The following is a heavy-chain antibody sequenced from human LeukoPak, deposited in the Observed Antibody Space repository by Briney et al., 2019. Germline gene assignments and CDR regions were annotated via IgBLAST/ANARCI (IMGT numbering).Heavy chain of an antibody. V-gene: IGHV3-21*01. CDR2: ISSSSSYI. Sequence: PGGSLRLSCAASGFTFSSYWMNWVRQAPGKGLEWVSSISSSSSYIYYADSVKGRFTISRDNAKNSLYLQMNSLRAEDTAVYYCARSPEVRGVIPHPSYWGQGTLVTVSS. CDR3: ARSPEVRGVIPHPSY. J-gene: IGHJ4*02. CDR1: GFTFSSYW. D-gene: IGHD3-10*01.